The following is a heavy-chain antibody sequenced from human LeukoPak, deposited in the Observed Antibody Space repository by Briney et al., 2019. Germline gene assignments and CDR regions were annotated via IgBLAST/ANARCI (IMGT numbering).Heavy chain of an antibody. CDR3: ARHPYYYDSNGYYYGSSPDY. V-gene: IGHV3-20*04. Sequence: GGSLRLSCAASGFTFDDYGMSWVRQAPGKGLEWVSGINWNGGSTGYADSVKGRFTISRDNAKNSLYLQMNSLRAEDTALYYCARHPYYYDSNGYYYGSSPDYWGQGTLVTVSS. J-gene: IGHJ4*02. CDR1: GFTFDDYG. D-gene: IGHD3-22*01. CDR2: INWNGGST.